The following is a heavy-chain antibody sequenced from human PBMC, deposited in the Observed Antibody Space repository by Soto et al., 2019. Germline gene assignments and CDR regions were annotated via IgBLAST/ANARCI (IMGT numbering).Heavy chain of an antibody. V-gene: IGHV5-51*01. J-gene: IGHJ5*02. CDR2: IYPGDSDT. D-gene: IGHD1-26*01. CDR3: ARRNSKLLVTWCDT. CDR1: GYSFSRHW. Sequence: GESLKISCLPSGYSFSRHWISWVRQTPGKGLEWLGMIYPGDSDTRYNPSFQGRVTVSLDRSISAAYLQWHSLEASDTATYFCARRNSKLLVTWCDTWGK.